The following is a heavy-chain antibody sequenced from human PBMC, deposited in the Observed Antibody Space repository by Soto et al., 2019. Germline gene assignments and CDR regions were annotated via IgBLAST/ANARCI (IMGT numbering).Heavy chain of an antibody. D-gene: IGHD2-21*02. Sequence: QVQLQESGPGLVKPSQTLSLTCTVSGGSISSGDYYWSWVRQHPGKGLEWIGYRSYSGSTYYNQSLKSRVTRVVDTSRNQFSLRLSSVTAADTAVYYCAREGGLAYCGGDCLYNWFDPWGQGTLVTVSS. J-gene: IGHJ5*02. CDR3: AREGGLAYCGGDCLYNWFDP. CDR1: GGSISSGDYY. CDR2: RSYSGST. V-gene: IGHV4-31*03.